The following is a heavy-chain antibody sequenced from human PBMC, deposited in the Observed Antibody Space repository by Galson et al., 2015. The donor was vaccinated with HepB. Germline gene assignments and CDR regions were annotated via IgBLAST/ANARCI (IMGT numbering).Heavy chain of an antibody. Sequence: QSGAEVKKPGESLKISCKGSGYSFTSYWIGWVRQMPGKGLEWMGIIYPGDSDTRYSPSFQGQVTISADKSISTAYLQWSSLKASDTAMYYCARQDLNYDYVWGSYPLLGTDAFDIWGQGTMVTVSS. CDR3: ARQDLNYDYVWGSYPLLGTDAFDI. CDR2: IYPGDSDT. J-gene: IGHJ3*02. V-gene: IGHV5-51*03. D-gene: IGHD3-16*02. CDR1: GYSFTSYW.